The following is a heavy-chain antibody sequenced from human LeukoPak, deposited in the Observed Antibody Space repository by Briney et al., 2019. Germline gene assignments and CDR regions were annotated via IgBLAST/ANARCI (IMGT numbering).Heavy chain of an antibody. J-gene: IGHJ4*02. D-gene: IGHD3-10*01. CDR2: IKQDGSEK. CDR1: GFTFSSYW. Sequence: HTGGSLRLSCAASGFTFSSYWMSWVRQALGKGLEWVANIKQDGSEKYYVDSVKGRFTISRDNAKNSLYLQMYSLRAEDTAVYCCANSRFGELNYWGQGTLVTVSS. CDR3: ANSRFGELNY. V-gene: IGHV3-7*05.